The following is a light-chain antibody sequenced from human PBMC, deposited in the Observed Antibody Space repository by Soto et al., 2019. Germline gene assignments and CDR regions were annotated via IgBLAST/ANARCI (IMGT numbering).Light chain of an antibody. CDR2: VVF. Sequence: ETVLTQSPGTVSLSPGERATLSCRTSQSVNSNYLAWYQQKPGQAPRLLIYVVFNRATGIPDRLSGSGSGTDFTLTISGLEPEDSAVYYCQHYDGSPRTFGQGTKLEIK. CDR3: QHYDGSPRT. V-gene: IGKV3-20*01. CDR1: QSVNSNY. J-gene: IGKJ2*01.